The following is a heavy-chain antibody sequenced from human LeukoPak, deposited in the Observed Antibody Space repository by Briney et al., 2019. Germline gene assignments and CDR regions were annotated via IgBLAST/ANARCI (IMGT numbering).Heavy chain of an antibody. J-gene: IGHJ5*02. CDR2: ISGSGGST. CDR1: GFTFSSYG. D-gene: IGHD2-15*01. V-gene: IGHV3-23*01. CDR3: ARDGGGGWFDP. Sequence: GGTLRLSCAASGFTFSSYGMSWVRQAPGKGLEWVSAISGSGGSTYYADSVKGRFTISRDNSKNSLYLQMNSLRAEDTAVYYCARDGGGGWFDPWGQGTLVTVSS.